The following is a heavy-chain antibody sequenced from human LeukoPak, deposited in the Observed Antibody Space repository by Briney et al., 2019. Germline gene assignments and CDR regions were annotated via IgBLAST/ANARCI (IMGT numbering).Heavy chain of an antibody. Sequence: GGSLRLSCAASGFTFSSYAMHWVRQAPGKGLEWVAVISYDGSNKYYADSVKGRFTISRDNSKNTLYLQMNSLRAEDTAVYYCARDVKLPKECHAFDIWGQGTMVTVSS. CDR2: ISYDGSNK. CDR1: GFTFSSYA. CDR3: ARDVKLPKECHAFDI. V-gene: IGHV3-30*04. D-gene: IGHD1-26*01. J-gene: IGHJ3*02.